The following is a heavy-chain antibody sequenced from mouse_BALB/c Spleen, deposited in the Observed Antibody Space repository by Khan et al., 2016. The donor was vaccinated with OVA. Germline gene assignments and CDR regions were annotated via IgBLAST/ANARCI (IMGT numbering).Heavy chain of an antibody. J-gene: IGHJ2*01. CDR2: INPSFGDI. D-gene: IGHD1-1*02. V-gene: IGHV1-7*01. CDR3: ARRGLRWDFDY. CDR1: GYTFINYW. Sequence: QVRLQQSGAELAKPGASVKMSCKASGYTFINYWILWVKQRPGQGLEWIGYINPSFGDIKNNQNFKDKATLTADKSSRTSYMQLSSLTSEDSAVYYCARRGLRWDFDYWGQGTTLTVSS.